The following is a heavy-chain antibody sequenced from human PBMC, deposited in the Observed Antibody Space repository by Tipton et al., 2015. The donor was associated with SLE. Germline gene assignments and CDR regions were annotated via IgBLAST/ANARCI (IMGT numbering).Heavy chain of an antibody. CDR1: GDSISNSPYY. CDR3: ARAYDTSGKYGLDV. CDR2: IYYSGIT. V-gene: IGHV4-39*01. D-gene: IGHD3-22*01. Sequence: TLSLTCTVSGDSISNSPYYWGWIRQPPGKGLQWIGNIYYSGITHYNPSLKSRVTISVDTSKNQFSLNLTSVTAADTAVYYCARAYDTSGKYGLDVWGQGTTVTVSS. J-gene: IGHJ6*02.